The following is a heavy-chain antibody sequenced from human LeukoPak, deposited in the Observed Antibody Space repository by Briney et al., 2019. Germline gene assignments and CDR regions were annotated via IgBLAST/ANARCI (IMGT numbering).Heavy chain of an antibody. J-gene: IGHJ5*01. CDR1: GFTFSSYA. CDR2: VSGSGGST. D-gene: IGHD6-13*01. CDR3: AKDYRYAIAAAGRQYNWFDS. V-gene: IGHV3-23*01. Sequence: PGGSLRLSCAASGFTFSSYAMSWVRQAPGKGLEWVSAVSGSGGSTYYADSVQGRFTISRDDSKNTLYLQMNSLRAEDTAVYYCAKDYRYAIAAAGRQYNWFDSWGQGTLDTVSS.